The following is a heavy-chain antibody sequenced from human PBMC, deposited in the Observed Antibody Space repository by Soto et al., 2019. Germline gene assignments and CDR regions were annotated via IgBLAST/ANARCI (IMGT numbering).Heavy chain of an antibody. CDR2: VDPNDSFA. V-gene: IGHV5-10-1*01. D-gene: IGHD3-10*01. CDR1: EYSFRIYW. Sequence: GESLKISCQAFEYSFRIYWISWVRQKPGGGLEWMGRVDPNDSFATDSPSFEGHVSISVDKSTNIVYLQWLSLRASDTATYYCARHQSGSGNSNFDFWGQGTPVTVSS. J-gene: IGHJ4*02. CDR3: ARHQSGSGNSNFDF.